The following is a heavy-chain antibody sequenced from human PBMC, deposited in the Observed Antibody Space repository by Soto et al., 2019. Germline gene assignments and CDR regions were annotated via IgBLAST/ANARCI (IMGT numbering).Heavy chain of an antibody. D-gene: IGHD3-3*01. V-gene: IGHV1-18*01. Sequence: ASVKVSCKASGYTFTSYGISWVRQAPGQGLEWMGWISAYNGNTNYAQKLQGRVTMTTDTSTSTAYMELRSLGSDDTAVYYCARQYYDFWSGSYPLYYYYMDVWGKGTTVTVSS. CDR3: ARQYYDFWSGSYPLYYYYMDV. CDR1: GYTFTSYG. CDR2: ISAYNGNT. J-gene: IGHJ6*03.